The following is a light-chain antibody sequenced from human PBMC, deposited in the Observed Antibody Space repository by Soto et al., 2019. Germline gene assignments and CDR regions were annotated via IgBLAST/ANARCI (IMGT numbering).Light chain of an antibody. Sequence: DIQMTQSPSSLSASVGDRVTITCRASQSISSYLNWYQQKPGKAPKLLIYAASSWQSGVPSRFSGSGSGTDFTLTISSLQPEDFATYDCQQSYITPWTFGQGTKVEIK. CDR3: QQSYITPWT. CDR2: AAS. V-gene: IGKV1-39*01. CDR1: QSISSY. J-gene: IGKJ1*01.